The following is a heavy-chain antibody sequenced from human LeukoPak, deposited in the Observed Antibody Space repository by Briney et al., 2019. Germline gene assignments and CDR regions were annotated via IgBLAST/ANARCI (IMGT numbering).Heavy chain of an antibody. CDR3: ARAGRNSGDYYTHFDS. D-gene: IGHD3-22*01. V-gene: IGHV3-33*01. CDR2: IWFDGSSK. CDR1: GFTFSTYG. Sequence: GGSLRLSCAASGFTFSTYGMHWIRQAPGKGLEWVSVIWFDGSSKHYADSVKGRFTISRDNSKNTLYLQMNSLRAEDTAVYYCARAGRNSGDYYTHFDSWGQGTLVTVSS. J-gene: IGHJ4*02.